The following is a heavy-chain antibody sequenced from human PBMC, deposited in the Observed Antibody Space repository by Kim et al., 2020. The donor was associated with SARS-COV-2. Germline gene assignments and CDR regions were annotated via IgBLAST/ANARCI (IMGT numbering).Heavy chain of an antibody. D-gene: IGHD3-10*01. CDR2: IFSGGSST. CDR3: AKAPLWFGELLFSTRD. CDR1: GFTFSSYA. J-gene: IGHJ4*02. Sequence: GGSLRLSCAASGFTFSSYAMSWVRQAPGKGLEWVSVIFSGGSSTYYADSVKGRFTISRDNSKNTLFLQMNSLRAEDTAVYYCAKAPLWFGELLFSTRDWGQGTLVTVSS. V-gene: IGHV3-23*03.